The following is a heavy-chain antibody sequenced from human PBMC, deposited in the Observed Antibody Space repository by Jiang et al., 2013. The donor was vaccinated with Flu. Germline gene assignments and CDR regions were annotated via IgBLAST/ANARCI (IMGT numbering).Heavy chain of an antibody. CDR1: GYTFTSYY. J-gene: IGHJ1*01. CDR2: INPSGGST. D-gene: IGHD6-13*01. Sequence: SGAEVKKPGASVKVSCKASGYTFTSYYMHWVRQAPGQGLEWMGIINPSGGSTSYAQKFQGRVTMTRDTSTSTVYTELSSLRSEDTAVYYCARVRIAAAGRGDFQHWGQGTLVTVSS. V-gene: IGHV1-46*01. CDR3: ARVRIAAAGRGDFQH.